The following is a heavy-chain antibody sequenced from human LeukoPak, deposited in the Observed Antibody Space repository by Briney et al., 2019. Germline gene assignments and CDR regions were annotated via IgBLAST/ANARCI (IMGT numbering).Heavy chain of an antibody. CDR3: ARVYSQRWLPYHFDY. D-gene: IGHD2-2*02. Sequence: SESLSLTCPVSVASISLYYWSWLRQPPGKGLEWIGYIYYSGTPSYNPSLKSRVTISVDTSKNQFSLRLSSVTAADPAVYYCARVYSQRWLPYHFDYWGQGSLVTVSS. J-gene: IGHJ4*02. CDR2: IYYSGTP. CDR1: VASISLYY. V-gene: IGHV4-59*01.